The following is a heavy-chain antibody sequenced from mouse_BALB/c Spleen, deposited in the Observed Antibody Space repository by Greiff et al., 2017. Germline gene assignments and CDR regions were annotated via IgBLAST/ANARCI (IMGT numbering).Heavy chain of an antibody. CDR2: IWAGGST. CDR1: GFSLTSYG. CDR3: ARDPYRYDWYFDV. J-gene: IGHJ1*01. Sequence: VMLVESGPGLVAPSQSLSITCTVSGFSLTSYGVHWVRQPPGKGLEWLGVIWAGGSTNYNSALMSRLSISKDNSKSQVFLKMNSLQTDDTAMYYCARDPYRYDWYFDVWGAGTTVTVSS. V-gene: IGHV2-9*02. D-gene: IGHD2-14*01.